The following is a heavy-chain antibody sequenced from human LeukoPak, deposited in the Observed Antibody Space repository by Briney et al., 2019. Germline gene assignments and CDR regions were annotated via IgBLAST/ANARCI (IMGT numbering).Heavy chain of an antibody. Sequence: SETLSLTCAVSGYSISSSNWWGWIRQPPGKGLEWIGYIYYSGSTYYNPSLKSRVTMSVDTSENQFSLKLSSVTAVDTAVYYCARNVGPPRVWLYYYGSGSYAFDIWGQGTMVTVSS. CDR2: IYYSGST. CDR1: GYSISSSNW. J-gene: IGHJ3*02. CDR3: ARNVGPPRVWLYYYGSGSYAFDI. V-gene: IGHV4-28*01. D-gene: IGHD3-10*01.